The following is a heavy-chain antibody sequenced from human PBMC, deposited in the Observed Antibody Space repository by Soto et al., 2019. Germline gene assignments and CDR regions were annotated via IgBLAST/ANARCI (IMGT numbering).Heavy chain of an antibody. J-gene: IGHJ4*02. D-gene: IGHD3-22*01. Sequence: GGSLRLSCAASGFTFNYYAMHWVRQAPGKGLEWVALISYGGSNKYYADSVKGRFTISRDNSENTLYLQMNSLGVEDTAVYYCARTPETGGYYHYFDYWGRGTLVTVS. CDR3: ARTPETGGYYHYFDY. CDR2: ISYGGSNK. V-gene: IGHV3-30-3*01. CDR1: GFTFNYYA.